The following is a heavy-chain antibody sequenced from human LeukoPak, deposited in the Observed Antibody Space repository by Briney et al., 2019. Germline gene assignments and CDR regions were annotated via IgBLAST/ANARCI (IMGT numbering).Heavy chain of an antibody. CDR1: GFTFDDYG. Sequence: GGSLRLSCAASGFTFDDYGMSWVRQAPGKGLEWVSGINWNGGSTGYADSVKGRFTISRDNAKNSLYLQTNSLRAEDTALYYCARGLGDIVVVPAATPDYWGQGTLVTVSS. D-gene: IGHD2-2*01. CDR3: ARGLGDIVVVPAATPDY. CDR2: INWNGGST. V-gene: IGHV3-20*04. J-gene: IGHJ4*02.